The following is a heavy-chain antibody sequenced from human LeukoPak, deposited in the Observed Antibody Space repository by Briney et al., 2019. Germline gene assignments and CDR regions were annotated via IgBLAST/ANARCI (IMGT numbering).Heavy chain of an antibody. CDR1: GSSFTSYW. V-gene: IGHV5-51*01. J-gene: IGHJ5*02. CDR2: IYPGDSDT. D-gene: IGHD2-2*01. Sequence: GESLQISCEGSGSSFTSYWIGWVRQLPGKGLEGMGIIYPGDSDTIYSPSFQGQVTISADKSISTAYLQWSSLKASDTAMYYCARRYCSSTSCPNWFDPWGQGTLVTVSS. CDR3: ARRYCSSTSCPNWFDP.